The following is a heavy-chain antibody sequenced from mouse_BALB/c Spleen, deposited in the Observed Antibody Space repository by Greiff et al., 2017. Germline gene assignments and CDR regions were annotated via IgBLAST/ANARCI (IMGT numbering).Heavy chain of an antibody. Sequence: VQLKQSGPELVKPGASVKISCKASGYTFTDYNMHWVKQSHGKSLEWIGYIYPYNGGTGYNQKFKSKATLTVDNSSSTAYMELRSLTSEDSAVYYGARSQVRRDDFDYWGQGTTRTVSS. D-gene: IGHD2-14*01. CDR3: ARSQVRRDDFDY. CDR2: IYPYNGGT. V-gene: IGHV1S29*02. J-gene: IGHJ2*01. CDR1: GYTFTDYN.